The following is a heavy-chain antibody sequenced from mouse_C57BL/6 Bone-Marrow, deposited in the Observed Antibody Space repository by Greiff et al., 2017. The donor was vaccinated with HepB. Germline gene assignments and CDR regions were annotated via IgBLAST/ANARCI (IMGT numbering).Heavy chain of an antibody. V-gene: IGHV1-66*01. CDR2: IYPGSGNT. D-gene: IGHD1-1*01. CDR3: ARGVYYGSSPFDY. CDR1: GYSFTSYY. J-gene: IGHJ2*01. Sequence: QVQLQHSGPELVKPGASVKISCKASGYSFTSYYIHWVKQRPGQGLEWIGWIYPGSGNTKYNEKFKGKATLTADTSSSTAYMQLSSLTSEDSAVYYCARGVYYGSSPFDYWGQGTTLTVSS.